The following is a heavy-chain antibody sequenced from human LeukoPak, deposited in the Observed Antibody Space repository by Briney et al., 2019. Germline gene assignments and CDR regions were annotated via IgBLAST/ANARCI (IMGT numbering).Heavy chain of an antibody. CDR1: GFTFSSYS. V-gene: IGHV3-21*01. J-gene: IGHJ3*02. D-gene: IGHD3-22*01. CDR3: ARDGAEYYESSGYYYDAFDI. CDR2: ISSSSSYI. Sequence: GGSLRLSCAASGFTFSSYSMNWVRQAPGKGLEWVSSISSSSSYIYYADSVKGRFTISRDNDKNSLYLQMNSLRAEDTAVYYCARDGAEYYESSGYYYDAFDIWGQGTMVTVSS.